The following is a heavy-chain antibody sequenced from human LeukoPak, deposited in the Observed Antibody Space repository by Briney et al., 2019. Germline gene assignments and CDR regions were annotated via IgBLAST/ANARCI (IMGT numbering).Heavy chain of an antibody. V-gene: IGHV1-69*13. CDR1: GGTFSSYA. J-gene: IGHJ4*02. D-gene: IGHD4-17*01. CDR3: ARGLHGDYGYFDY. CDR2: VIPMFATA. Sequence: SVKVSCKASGGTFSSYAISWVRQAPGQGLEWMGGVIPMFATANYAPKFQDRVTITADESTSTAYMELRSLRSEDTAVYHCARGLHGDYGYFDYWGQGTLVTVSS.